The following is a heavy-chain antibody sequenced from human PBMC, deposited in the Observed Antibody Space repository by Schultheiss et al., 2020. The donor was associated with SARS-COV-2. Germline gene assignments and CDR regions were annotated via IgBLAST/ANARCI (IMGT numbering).Heavy chain of an antibody. V-gene: IGHV3-66*01. D-gene: IGHD6-13*01. CDR1: GFTVSSNY. Sequence: GESLKISCAASGFTVSSNYMSWVRQAPGKGLEWVSVIYSGGSTYYADSVKGRFTISRDNSKNTLYLQMNSLRAEDTAVYYCARAEYSSSWYALGYWGQGTLVTVSS. CDR3: ARAEYSSSWYALGY. J-gene: IGHJ4*02. CDR2: IYSGGST.